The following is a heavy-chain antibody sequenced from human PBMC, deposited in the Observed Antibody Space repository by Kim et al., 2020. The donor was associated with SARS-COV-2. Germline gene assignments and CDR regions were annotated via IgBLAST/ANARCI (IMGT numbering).Heavy chain of an antibody. J-gene: IGHJ5*02. Sequence: GASLKISCKGSGYSFTNYWIGWVRQMPGKGLEWMGIIYPGDSDTRYSPSFQGQVTISADKSISTAYLQWSSLKASDTAMYYCARRQRGSGSYYNEFWFDPWGQGTLVTVSS. CDR3: ARRQRGSGSYYNEFWFDP. V-gene: IGHV5-51*01. CDR2: IYPGDSDT. CDR1: GYSFTNYW. D-gene: IGHD3-10*01.